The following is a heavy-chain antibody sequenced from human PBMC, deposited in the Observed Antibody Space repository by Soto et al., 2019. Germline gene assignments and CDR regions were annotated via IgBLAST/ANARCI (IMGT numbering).Heavy chain of an antibody. CDR2: IWYDGSNK. D-gene: IGHD5-18*01. V-gene: IGHV3-33*01. J-gene: IGHJ4*02. Sequence: PGGSLRLSCAASGLTFSSYGMHWVRQAPGKGLEWVAVIWYDGSNKYYADSVKGRFTISRDNSKNTLYLQMNSLRAENTAVYYCARDTAMALGYWGQGTLVTVSS. CDR1: GLTFSSYG. CDR3: ARDTAMALGY.